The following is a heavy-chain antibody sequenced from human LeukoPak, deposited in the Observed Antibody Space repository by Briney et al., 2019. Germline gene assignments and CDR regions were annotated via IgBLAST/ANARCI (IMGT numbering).Heavy chain of an antibody. D-gene: IGHD3-3*01. CDR1: GYTLTELS. CDR3: ARAPYDFWSAYPDY. V-gene: IGHV1-3*01. J-gene: IGHJ4*02. Sequence: ASVKVSCKVSGYTLTELSMHWVRQAPGQRLEWMGWINAGNGNTRYSQKFQDRVTITRDTSANTAYMELSSLRSEDTAVFYCARAPYDFWSAYPDYWGQGTLVTVSS. CDR2: INAGNGNT.